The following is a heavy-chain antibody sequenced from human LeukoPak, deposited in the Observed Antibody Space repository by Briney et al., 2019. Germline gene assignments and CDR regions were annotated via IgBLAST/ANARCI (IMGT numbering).Heavy chain of an antibody. Sequence: PGGSLRLSCAASGFTFSSYSMNRVRQAPGKGLEWVSSISGSSSYIYYADSVKGRFTISRDNAKNSLYLQMNSLRTEDTALYYCAKDILSYSGSYGSRGPAFDIWGQGTMVTVSS. D-gene: IGHD1-26*01. CDR2: ISGSSSYI. J-gene: IGHJ3*02. V-gene: IGHV3-21*04. CDR1: GFTFSSYS. CDR3: AKDILSYSGSYGSRGPAFDI.